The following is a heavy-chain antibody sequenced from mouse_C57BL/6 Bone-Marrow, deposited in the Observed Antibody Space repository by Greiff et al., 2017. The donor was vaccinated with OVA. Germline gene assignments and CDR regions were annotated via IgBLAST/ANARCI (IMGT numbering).Heavy chain of an antibody. J-gene: IGHJ1*03. D-gene: IGHD1-1*01. Sequence: HVQLQQSGAELARPGASVKLSCKASGYTFTSYGISWVKQRTGQGLEWIGEIYPRSGNTYYNEKFKGKATLTADKSSSTAYMELRSLTSEDSAVYFCARFTTVVATDWYYDVWGTGTTVTVSS. CDR3: ARFTTVVATDWYYDV. CDR1: GYTFTSYG. V-gene: IGHV1-81*01. CDR2: IYPRSGNT.